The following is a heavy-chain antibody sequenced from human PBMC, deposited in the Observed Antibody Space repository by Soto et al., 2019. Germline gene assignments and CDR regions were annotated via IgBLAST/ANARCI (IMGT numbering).Heavy chain of an antibody. CDR1: GGTFSSYA. D-gene: IGHD1-26*01. Sequence: WASVKVSCKASGGTFSSYAISWVRQAPGQGLEWMGGIIPIFGTANYAQKFQGRVTITADKSTSTAYMELSSLRSEDTAVYYCARLRTIVGAFDYWGQGTLVTVSS. CDR3: ARLRTIVGAFDY. J-gene: IGHJ4*02. CDR2: IIPIFGTA. V-gene: IGHV1-69*06.